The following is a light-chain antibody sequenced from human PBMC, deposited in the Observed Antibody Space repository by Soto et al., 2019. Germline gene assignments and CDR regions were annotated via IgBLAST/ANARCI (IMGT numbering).Light chain of an antibody. J-gene: IGKJ1*01. Sequence: EIVMTQSPATLSVSPGERATLSCRASQSVSSNLVWYQQKPGQAPRLLIYGASSRATGIPARFSGSGSGTEFTLTIRSLQSEDFAVYYCQQSNNWPRTFGQGTKVEIK. CDR1: QSVSSN. V-gene: IGKV3-15*01. CDR2: GAS. CDR3: QQSNNWPRT.